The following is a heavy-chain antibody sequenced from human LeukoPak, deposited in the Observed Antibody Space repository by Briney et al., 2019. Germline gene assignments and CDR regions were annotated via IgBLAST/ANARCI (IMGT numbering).Heavy chain of an antibody. J-gene: IGHJ4*02. V-gene: IGHV5-51*01. CDR2: VYPGDSDT. CDR1: GYTFTSYW. CDR3: ARQDCSSASCRYHFDY. Sequence: GESLKISCKVSGYTFTSYWIGWVRQMPGRGLEWVGIVYPGDSDTRYSPSFQGQVTISADKSISTAYLQWSSLKASDTAIYYCARQDCSSASCRYHFDYWGQGTLVTVSS. D-gene: IGHD2-2*01.